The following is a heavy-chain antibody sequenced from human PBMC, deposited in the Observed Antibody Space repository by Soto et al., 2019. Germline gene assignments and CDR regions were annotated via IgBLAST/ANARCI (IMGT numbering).Heavy chain of an antibody. D-gene: IGHD3-10*01. Sequence: PSETLSLTCTVSGGSISSGDYYWSWIRQHPGKGLEWIGYFYNSGSTYYNPSLKSRVIISIDTSKNQFSLKLTSVTAADTAVYYCARAPRGNYGYPSYFDYWGQRTLVTVAS. CDR2: FYNSGST. CDR1: GGSISSGDYY. J-gene: IGHJ4*02. V-gene: IGHV4-31*03. CDR3: ARAPRGNYGYPSYFDY.